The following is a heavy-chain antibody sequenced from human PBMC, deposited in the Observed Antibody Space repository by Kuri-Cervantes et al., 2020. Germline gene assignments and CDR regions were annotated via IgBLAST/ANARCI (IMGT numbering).Heavy chain of an antibody. D-gene: IGHD3-9*01. CDR3: ARQYYDILTGYYSDDAFDI. CDR1: GGSISSGDYY. V-gene: IGHV4-30-4*01. J-gene: IGHJ3*02. Sequence: SCTVSGGSISSGDYYWSWIRQPPGKGLEWIGYIYYSGSTYYNPSLKSRVTISVDTSKNQFSLKLSSVTAADTAVYYCARQYYDILTGYYSDDAFDIWGQGTMVTVSS. CDR2: IYYSGST.